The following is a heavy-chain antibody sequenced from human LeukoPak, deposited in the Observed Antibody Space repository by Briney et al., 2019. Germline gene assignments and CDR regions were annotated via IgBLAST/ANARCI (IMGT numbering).Heavy chain of an antibody. J-gene: IGHJ4*02. CDR3: ASRVESTDY. V-gene: IGHV3-21*01. Sequence: KPGGSLRLSCAASGFTFCSYSMNWLPQAPGKGLEGGSSISSSSSYIYYADSVNGRFTISRDNAKNSLYLQMYSLRAEDTAVYYCASRVESTDYWGQGTLVTVSS. CDR1: GFTFCSYS. D-gene: IGHD1-26*01. CDR2: ISSSSSYI.